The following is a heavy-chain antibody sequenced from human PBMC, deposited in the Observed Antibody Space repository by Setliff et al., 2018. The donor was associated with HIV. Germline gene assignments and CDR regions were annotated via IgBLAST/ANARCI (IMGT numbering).Heavy chain of an antibody. D-gene: IGHD6-19*01. CDR3: AREMDEYSSGWDYNGGNAFDI. CDR2: ISAYNGNT. V-gene: IGHV1-18*01. Sequence: ASVKVSCKASGYTFTNYGISWVRQAPGQGLEWMGWISAYNGNTNYAQKLQGRVTMTTDTSTSTAYMELSSLRSEDTALYHCAREMDEYSSGWDYNGGNAFDIWGQGTMVTVSS. CDR1: GYTFTNYG. J-gene: IGHJ3*02.